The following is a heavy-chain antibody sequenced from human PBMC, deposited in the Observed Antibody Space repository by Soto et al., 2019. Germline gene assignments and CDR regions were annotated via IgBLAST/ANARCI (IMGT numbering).Heavy chain of an antibody. J-gene: IGHJ4*02. CDR2: ISSSSSYI. D-gene: IGHD2-8*01. V-gene: IGHV3-21*01. Sequence: GGSLRLSCAASGFTFSSYSMNWVRQAPGKGLEWVSSISSSSSYIYYADSVKGRFTISRDNAKNSLYLQMNSLIAEDTAVYYCARVSSYGLMVYDEIGTNYFDYWGQGTLVTVSS. CDR1: GFTFSSYS. CDR3: ARVSSYGLMVYDEIGTNYFDY.